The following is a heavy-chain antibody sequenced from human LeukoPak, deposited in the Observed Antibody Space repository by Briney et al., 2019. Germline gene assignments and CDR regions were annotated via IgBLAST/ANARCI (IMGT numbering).Heavy chain of an antibody. CDR1: GGTFSSYA. Sequence: ASVKVSCKASGGTFSSYAISWVRQAPGQGLEWMGGIIPIFGTANYAQKFQGRVTITADESTSTAYMELSSLRSEDTAVYYCAGAYNDFWSGLQYYFDYWGQGTLVTVSS. J-gene: IGHJ4*02. V-gene: IGHV1-69*13. CDR3: AGAYNDFWSGLQYYFDY. D-gene: IGHD3-3*01. CDR2: IIPIFGTA.